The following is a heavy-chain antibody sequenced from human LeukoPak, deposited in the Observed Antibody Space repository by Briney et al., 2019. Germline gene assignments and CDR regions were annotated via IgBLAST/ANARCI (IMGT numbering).Heavy chain of an antibody. D-gene: IGHD2-21*02. Sequence: GESLKISCKGSGYIFTSYWIGWVRQLPGKGLEWMGIIYPGDSDTKYSPSFQGQVTISVDKSTNTAYLQWKSLKASDTAMYYCARGDVVRGVSWFDSWGQGALVTVSS. CDR3: ARGDVVRGVSWFDS. V-gene: IGHV5-51*01. CDR2: IYPGDSDT. J-gene: IGHJ5*01. CDR1: GYIFTSYW.